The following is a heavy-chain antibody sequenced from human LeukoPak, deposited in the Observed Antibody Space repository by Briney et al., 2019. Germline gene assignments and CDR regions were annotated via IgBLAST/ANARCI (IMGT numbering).Heavy chain of an antibody. CDR3: AKVFEAGDRDWFDP. V-gene: IGHV3-30*02. Sequence: GGSLRLSCAASGFTFSSYGMHWVRQAPGRGLEWVGFIRYDGSNKYYADAVKGRFTISRDNSKNTLYLQMNSLRAEDTAVYYCAKVFEAGDRDWFDPWGQGTLVTVSS. CDR2: IRYDGSNK. CDR1: GFTFSSYG. D-gene: IGHD7-27*01. J-gene: IGHJ5*02.